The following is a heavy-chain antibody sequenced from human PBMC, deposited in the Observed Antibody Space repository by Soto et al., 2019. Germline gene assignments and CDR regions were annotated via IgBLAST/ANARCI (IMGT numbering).Heavy chain of an antibody. V-gene: IGHV1-69*01. J-gene: IGHJ4*02. D-gene: IGHD2-8*01. Sequence: VQLVQSGAEVKKPGSSVKVSCKASGGSFSNYAISWVRQAPGQGLEWMGGIIPIFETPNYAQKFQGRVTISADESTSTAYMELSSLRSDDTAVYYCARERAEGKWVYFDYWGQGTLVTVSS. CDR3: ARERAEGKWVYFDY. CDR2: IIPIFETP. CDR1: GGSFSNYA.